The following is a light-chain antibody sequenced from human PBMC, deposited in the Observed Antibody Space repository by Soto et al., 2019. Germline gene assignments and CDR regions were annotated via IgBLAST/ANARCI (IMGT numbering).Light chain of an antibody. CDR1: QGISTY. CDR3: QNYNCAPWT. J-gene: IGKJ1*01. Sequence: DIQMTQSPSSLSASVGDRVTITCRASQGISTYLVWYQQKPGTVPKLLIFAASTLQSGVPSRFSGSGSGTDFTLNISSLQPEDVATYYCQNYNCAPWTFGQGTNVAIK. V-gene: IGKV1-27*01. CDR2: AAS.